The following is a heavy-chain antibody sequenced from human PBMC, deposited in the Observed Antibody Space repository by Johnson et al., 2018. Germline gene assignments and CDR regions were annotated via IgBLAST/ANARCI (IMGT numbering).Heavy chain of an antibody. D-gene: IGHD3-3*01. V-gene: IGHV3-23*04. CDR2: IYGSGSNT. Sequence: EVQLVESGGGLVKPGGSLRLSCAASGFNFSRYAMNWVRQAPGKGLEWVSTIYGSGSNTYYEGSVEGRFTISRDNSRNTLYLQIHRLRDEDRATYYCAKRTGYYFWRGYYDEYFFYYGMDAWGQGTTVTVSS. J-gene: IGHJ6*02. CDR1: GFNFSRYA. CDR3: AKRTGYYFWRGYYDEYFFYYGMDA.